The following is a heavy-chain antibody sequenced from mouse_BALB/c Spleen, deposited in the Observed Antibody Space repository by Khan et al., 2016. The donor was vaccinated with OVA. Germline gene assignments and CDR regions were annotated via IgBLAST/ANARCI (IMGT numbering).Heavy chain of an antibody. Sequence: QIQLVQSGPELKKPGETVKISCKASGYTFTKFGMNWVKQAPGKGLEWMGWINTYTGEPTYADDFKGRFAFSMETSASTAYLQINNLKDEDTATXFCERPPYFSYTMAYWGQGTSVTVSS. CDR2: INTYTGEP. V-gene: IGHV9-3-1*01. D-gene: IGHD2-10*01. CDR1: GYTFTKFG. CDR3: ERPPYFSYTMAY. J-gene: IGHJ4*01.